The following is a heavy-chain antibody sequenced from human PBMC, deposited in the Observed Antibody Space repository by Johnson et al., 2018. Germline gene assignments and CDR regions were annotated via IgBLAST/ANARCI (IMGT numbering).Heavy chain of an antibody. D-gene: IGHD6-19*01. CDR3: AKGRYSSGREYFQH. Sequence: VQLVETGGGVVQPGRSLRLSCAASGFTFSRYGMPWVRQAPGKGLAWVAVISYDGSNKYYADAVKGRVTSSRDNSKNTLYLQMNSLRAEDTAVYYCAKGRYSSGREYFQHWGQGTLVTVSS. CDR1: GFTFSRYG. J-gene: IGHJ1*01. V-gene: IGHV3-30*18. CDR2: ISYDGSNK.